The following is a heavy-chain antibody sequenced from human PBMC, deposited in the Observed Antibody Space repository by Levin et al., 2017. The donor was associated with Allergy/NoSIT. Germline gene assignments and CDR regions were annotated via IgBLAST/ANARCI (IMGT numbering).Heavy chain of an antibody. CDR2: VNWNGGYT. CDR3: ARTSYSGTYYVGYFDY. CDR1: GFTFDDYG. V-gene: IGHV3-20*04. D-gene: IGHD3-10*01. J-gene: IGHJ4*02. Sequence: GGSLRLSCAASGFTFDDYGMTWVRQAPGKGLEWVSTVNWNGGYTGYADSVKGRFTISRDNAKNSLYLQMNSLRGEVTAFYYCARTSYSGTYYVGYFDYWGLGTLVTVSS.